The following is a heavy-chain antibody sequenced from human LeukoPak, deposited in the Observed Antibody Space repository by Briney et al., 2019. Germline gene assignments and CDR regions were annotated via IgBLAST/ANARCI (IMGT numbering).Heavy chain of an antibody. CDR3: ARDLVATGFDY. Sequence: SETLSLTCTVSGGSISSYYWSWIRQPPGKGLEWIGRIYTSGSTNYNPSLKSRVTISVDTSKNQFSLKLSSVTAADTAVYYCARDLVATGFDYWGQGTLVTVSS. D-gene: IGHD5-12*01. V-gene: IGHV4-4*08. CDR2: IYTSGST. J-gene: IGHJ4*02. CDR1: GGSISSYY.